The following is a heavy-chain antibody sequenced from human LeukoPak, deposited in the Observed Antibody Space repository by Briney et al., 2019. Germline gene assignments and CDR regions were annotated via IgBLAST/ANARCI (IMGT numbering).Heavy chain of an antibody. Sequence: ASVKVSCKASGYTFTGYYMYWVRQAPGQGLEWMGRINPNSGGTNYAQKFQGRVTMTRDTSISTAYMELSRLRSDDTAVYYCARDLTPGTISGYWGQGTLVTVSS. CDR3: ARDLTPGTISGY. CDR1: GYTFTGYY. D-gene: IGHD3-3*01. CDR2: INPNSGGT. V-gene: IGHV1-2*06. J-gene: IGHJ4*02.